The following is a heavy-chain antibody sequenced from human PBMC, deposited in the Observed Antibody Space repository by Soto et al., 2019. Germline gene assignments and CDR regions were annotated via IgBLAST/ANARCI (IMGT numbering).Heavy chain of an antibody. CDR2: IIPIFGTA. J-gene: IGHJ6*02. Sequence: SVKVSCKASGGTFSSSAISWVRQAPGQGLEWMGGIIPIFGTANYAQKFQGRVTITADKSTSTAYMELSSLRSEDTAVYYCARGGTMTSYGMDVWGQGTTVTVSS. D-gene: IGHD3-22*01. CDR1: GGTFSSSA. CDR3: ARGGTMTSYGMDV. V-gene: IGHV1-69*06.